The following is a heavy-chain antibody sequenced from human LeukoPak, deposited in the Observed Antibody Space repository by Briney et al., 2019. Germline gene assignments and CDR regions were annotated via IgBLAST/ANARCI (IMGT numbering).Heavy chain of an antibody. D-gene: IGHD3-22*01. Sequence: GGSLRLSCAASRFTFSNYAMSWVRQAPGKGLEWVSTISGSGGSTYYADSVKGRFTISRDNSKNTLHLQMNSLRAEDTTVYYCAKSAYYDSSGFYREYYFDYWGQGTLVTVSS. J-gene: IGHJ4*02. V-gene: IGHV3-23*01. CDR3: AKSAYYDSSGFYREYYFDY. CDR1: RFTFSNYA. CDR2: ISGSGGST.